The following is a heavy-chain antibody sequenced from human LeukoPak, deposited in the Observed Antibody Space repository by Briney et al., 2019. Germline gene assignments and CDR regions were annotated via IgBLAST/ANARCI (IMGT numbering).Heavy chain of an antibody. CDR2: IKSKTDGGTI. V-gene: IGHV3-15*01. Sequence: GGSLRLSCAASGFTFSKVWMSWVRQAPGKGLEWVGRIKSKTDGGTIDYAAPVKGRFTISRDDSKDTLFLQMNSLKTEDTAVYYCTTDLSELDDSGCYAKYFRHWGQGTLVSVSS. CDR3: TTDLSELDDSGCYAKYFRH. CDR1: GFTFSKVW. D-gene: IGHD3-22*01. J-gene: IGHJ1*01.